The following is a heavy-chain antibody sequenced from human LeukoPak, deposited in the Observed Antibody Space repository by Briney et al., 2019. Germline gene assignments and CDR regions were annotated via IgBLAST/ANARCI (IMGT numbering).Heavy chain of an antibody. D-gene: IGHD2-21*02. CDR2: IYYSGST. CDR3: ARTSDGLPIDY. CDR1: GGSISSSSYY. J-gene: IGHJ4*02. Sequence: SETLSLTCTVSGGSISSSSYYWGWIRQPPGKGLEWIGSIYYSGSTYYNPSLKSRVTISVDTSKNQFSLKLSSVTAADAAVYYCARTSDGLPIDYWGQGTLVTVSP. V-gene: IGHV4-39*07.